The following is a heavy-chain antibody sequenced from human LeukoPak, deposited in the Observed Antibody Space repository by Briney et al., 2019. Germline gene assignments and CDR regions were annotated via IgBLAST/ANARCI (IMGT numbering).Heavy chain of an antibody. CDR2: ISSSGSAI. D-gene: IGHD5-18*01. CDR1: GFTFSDYY. V-gene: IGHV3-11*01. J-gene: IGHJ4*02. CDR3: ARENLTSLRGYSYGTFDY. Sequence: PGRSLRLSCAPSGFTFSDYYMSWIRQAPGKGLEWVSYISSSGSAIYYADSVKGRFTISRDNAKNSLYPQMNSLRAEDTAVYYCARENLTSLRGYSYGTFDYWGQGTLVTVSS.